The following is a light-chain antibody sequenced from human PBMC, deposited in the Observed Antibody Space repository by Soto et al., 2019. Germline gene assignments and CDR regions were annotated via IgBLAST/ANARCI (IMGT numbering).Light chain of an antibody. V-gene: IGKV3-15*01. J-gene: IGKJ5*01. CDR2: GAS. CDR3: QQYNNWPPIT. CDR1: QSLSSN. Sequence: EIQMTQSPSTLSVSPGERVTLTCRASQSLSSNLAWYQQKPGQDPRLLMYGASSRVTGIPARFSGSGSGTEVTLTISSLQSEDFAVYYCQQYNNWPPITFGQGTRLEIK.